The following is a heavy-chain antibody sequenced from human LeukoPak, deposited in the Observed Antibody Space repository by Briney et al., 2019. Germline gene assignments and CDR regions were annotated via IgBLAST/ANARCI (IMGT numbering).Heavy chain of an antibody. Sequence: ASVKVSCKASGYTFTSYYMHWVRQAPGQGGEWMGIINPSGGSASYAQKFQGRVTMTRDTSTSTVYMELSSLRSEDTAVYYCARSLAVASTVYNWFDPWGQGTLVTVSS. CDR2: INPSGGSA. J-gene: IGHJ5*02. CDR1: GYTFTSYY. CDR3: ARSLAVASTVYNWFDP. V-gene: IGHV1-46*01. D-gene: IGHD6-19*01.